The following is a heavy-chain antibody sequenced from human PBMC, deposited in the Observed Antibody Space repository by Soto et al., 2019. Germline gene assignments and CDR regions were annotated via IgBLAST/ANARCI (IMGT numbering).Heavy chain of an antibody. V-gene: IGHV3-23*01. CDR2: ISGSGGST. CDR1: GFTFSSYA. Sequence: GGSLRLSCAASGFTFSSYAMSWVRQAPGKGLEWVSAISGSGGSTYYADSVKGRFTISRDNSKNTLYLQMNSLRAEDTAVYYCAKKSVRGYSYGYNPHYYYYYMDVWGKGTTVTVSS. CDR3: AKKSVRGYSYGYNPHYYYYYMDV. D-gene: IGHD5-18*01. J-gene: IGHJ6*03.